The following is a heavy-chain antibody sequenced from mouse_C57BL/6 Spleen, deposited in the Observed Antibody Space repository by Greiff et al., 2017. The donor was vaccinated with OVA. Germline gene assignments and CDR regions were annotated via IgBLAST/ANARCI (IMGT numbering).Heavy chain of an antibody. J-gene: IGHJ1*03. Sequence: EVQVVESGGGLVKPGGSLKLSCAASGFTFSSYTMSWVRQTPEKRLEWVATISGGGGNTYYPDSVKGRFTISRDNAKNTLYLQMSSLRSEDTALYYCASLYYYGSSYGYFDVWGTGTTVTVSS. CDR3: ASLYYYGSSYGYFDV. D-gene: IGHD1-1*01. CDR2: ISGGGGNT. V-gene: IGHV5-9*01. CDR1: GFTFSSYT.